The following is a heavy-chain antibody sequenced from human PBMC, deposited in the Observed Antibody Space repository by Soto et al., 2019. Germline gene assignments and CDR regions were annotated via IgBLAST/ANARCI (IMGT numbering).Heavy chain of an antibody. D-gene: IGHD2-15*01. Sequence: GGSLRLSCGASGCTVISNFMNWVRQAPGKGLEWVSVIYSDGSIYYADSAKGRFIISRDNSKNTLYLQMNSLRVEDTAVYYCTRSGGGYGMDVWGQGTTVTVSS. J-gene: IGHJ6*02. CDR1: GCTVISNF. CDR3: TRSGGGYGMDV. V-gene: IGHV3-66*01. CDR2: IYSDGSI.